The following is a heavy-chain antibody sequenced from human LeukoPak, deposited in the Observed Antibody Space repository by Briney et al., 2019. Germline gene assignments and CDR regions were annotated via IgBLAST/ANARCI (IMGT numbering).Heavy chain of an antibody. J-gene: IGHJ4*02. CDR2: ISSSSSYT. CDR3: ARVVGEGYPDY. D-gene: IGHD2-2*01. CDR1: GFTFSDYY. Sequence: PGGSLRLSYAASGFTFSDYYMSWIRQAPGKGLEWVSYISSSSSYTNYADSVKGRFTISRDNAKNSLYLQMNSLRAEDTAVYYCARVVGEGYPDYWGQGTLVTVSS. V-gene: IGHV3-11*06.